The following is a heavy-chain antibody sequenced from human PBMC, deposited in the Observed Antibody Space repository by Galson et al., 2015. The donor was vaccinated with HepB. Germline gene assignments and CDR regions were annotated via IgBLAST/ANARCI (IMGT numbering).Heavy chain of an antibody. D-gene: IGHD3-22*01. V-gene: IGHV3-15*01. Sequence: SLRLSCAASGFTFSNAWMSWVRQAPGKGLEWVGRIKSKTDGGTTDYAAPVKGRFTISRDDSKNTLYLQMNSLKTEDTAVYYCTTDSTPYYYDSSGSGRWGQGTLVTVSS. CDR3: TTDSTPYYYDSSGSGR. CDR1: GFTFSNAW. CDR2: IKSKTDGGTT. J-gene: IGHJ4*02.